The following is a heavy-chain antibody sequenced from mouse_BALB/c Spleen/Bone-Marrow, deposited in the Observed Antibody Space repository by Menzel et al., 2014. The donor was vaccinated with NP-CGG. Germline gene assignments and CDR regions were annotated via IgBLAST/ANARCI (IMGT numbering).Heavy chain of an antibody. CDR3: AEITTAAYYVMDY. J-gene: IGHJ4*01. V-gene: IGHV14-3*02. CDR1: GFNIEDTY. Sequence: EVQLQQSGAELVKPGASVKLSCTASGFNIEDTYMHWVKQRPEQGLEWIGRIDPANGNTKYDPKFQGKATITADTSSNTAYLQLGSLTSEDTAVYYCAEITTAAYYVMDYWGQGTSVTVSS. D-gene: IGHD1-2*01. CDR2: IDPANGNT.